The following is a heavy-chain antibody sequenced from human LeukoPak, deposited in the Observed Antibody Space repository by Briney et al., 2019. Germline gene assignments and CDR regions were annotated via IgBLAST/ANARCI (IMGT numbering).Heavy chain of an antibody. CDR2: ISYDGSNK. D-gene: IGHD6-6*01. J-gene: IGHJ4*02. Sequence: GGSLRLSCAASGFTFSSYGMHWVRQAPGKGLEWVAVISYDGSNKYYADSVKGRFTISRHNSKNTLYLQMNSLRAEDTAVCYCAKAYSSSSYYFDYWGQGTLVTVSS. CDR1: GFTFSSYG. V-gene: IGHV3-30*18. CDR3: AKAYSSSSYYFDY.